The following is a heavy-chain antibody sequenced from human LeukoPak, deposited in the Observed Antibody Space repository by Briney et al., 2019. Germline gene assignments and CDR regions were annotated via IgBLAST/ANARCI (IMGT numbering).Heavy chain of an antibody. V-gene: IGHV3-7*03. CDR1: GFTFSSYS. D-gene: IGHD6-19*01. CDR2: IKQDGSEK. Sequence: GGSLRLSCAASGFTFSSYSMNWVRQAPGKGLEWVANIKQDGSEKHYVNSVKGRFTISRDNAKNSLYLQMNSLRAEDTAVYYCAREGPGQWLEPFDYWGQGTLVTVSS. CDR3: AREGPGQWLEPFDY. J-gene: IGHJ4*02.